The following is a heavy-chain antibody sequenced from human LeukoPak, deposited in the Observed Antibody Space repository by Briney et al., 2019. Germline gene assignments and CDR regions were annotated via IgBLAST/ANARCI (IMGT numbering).Heavy chain of an antibody. CDR1: GFTFSSYE. V-gene: IGHV3-48*03. CDR2: ISSSGSTI. D-gene: IGHD5-18*01. CDR3: ARGLERGYSYGQYYFHY. J-gene: IGHJ4*02. Sequence: GGSLRLSCAASGFTFSSYEMNWVRQAPGKGLEWVSYISSSGSTIYYADSVKGRFTISRDNAKNSLYLQMNSLRAEDTAVYYCARGLERGYSYGQYYFHYWGQGTLVTVSS.